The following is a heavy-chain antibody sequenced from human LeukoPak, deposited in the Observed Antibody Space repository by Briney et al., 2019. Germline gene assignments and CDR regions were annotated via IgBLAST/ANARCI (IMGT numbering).Heavy chain of an antibody. V-gene: IGHV3-23*01. D-gene: IGHD5-24*01. Sequence: GGSLRLSCAASGFTFNTYAMTWVRQAPGKGLEWVSAVGSRADTTDYADSVKGRFTISRDNSKNMLYLQMNGLRAEDTAVYYCVKRDRGTFDYWGQGTLVTVSS. J-gene: IGHJ4*02. CDR1: GFTFNTYA. CDR2: VGSRADTT. CDR3: VKRDRGTFDY.